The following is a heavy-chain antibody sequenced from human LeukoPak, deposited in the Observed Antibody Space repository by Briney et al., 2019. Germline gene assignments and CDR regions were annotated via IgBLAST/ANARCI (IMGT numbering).Heavy chain of an antibody. CDR2: INHSGST. J-gene: IGHJ4*02. Sequence: TSETLSLTYAVYGGSFSGHYWSWTRQPPGKGLEWIGEINHSGSTNYNPSLKSRVTISVDTSKNQFSLKLSSVTAADTAVYYCARFSDSSGYSWGQGTLVTVSS. CDR1: GGSFSGHY. V-gene: IGHV4-34*01. D-gene: IGHD3-22*01. CDR3: ARFSDSSGYS.